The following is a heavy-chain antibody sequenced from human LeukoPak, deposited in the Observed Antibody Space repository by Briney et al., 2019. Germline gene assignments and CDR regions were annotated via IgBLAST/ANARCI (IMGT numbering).Heavy chain of an antibody. Sequence: PGGSLRLSCAASGFTFSNYAMTWVRKAPGKGLEWVSTISDSGSTFCADSVKGRFTISRDNSKNTLFLQMNGLRADDTAVYYCAKDWPSEWQQLPDYDAVDVWGQGTMVTVSS. CDR3: AKDWPSEWQQLPDYDAVDV. CDR1: GFTFSNYA. CDR2: ISDSGST. J-gene: IGHJ3*01. D-gene: IGHD6-13*01. V-gene: IGHV3-23*01.